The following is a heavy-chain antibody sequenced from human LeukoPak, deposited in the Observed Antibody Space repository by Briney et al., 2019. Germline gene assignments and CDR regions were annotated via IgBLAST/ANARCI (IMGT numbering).Heavy chain of an antibody. J-gene: IGHJ4*02. V-gene: IGHV1-69*13. D-gene: IGHD6-19*01. CDR2: IIPIFGTA. CDR1: GGTFSSYA. Sequence: SVTVSCKASGGTFSSYAISWVRQAPGQGLEWMGGIIPIFGTANYAQKFQGRVTITADESTSTAYMELSSLRSEDTAVYYCASEYSSGWTLFDYWGRGTLVTVSS. CDR3: ASEYSSGWTLFDY.